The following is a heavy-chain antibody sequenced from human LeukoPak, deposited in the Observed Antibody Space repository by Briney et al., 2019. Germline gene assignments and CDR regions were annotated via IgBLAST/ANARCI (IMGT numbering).Heavy chain of an antibody. Sequence: SETLSLTCTVSGGSISSYYWSWIRQPPGKGLEWIGYIYYSGSTNYSPSLKSRVTISVDTSKNQFSLKLSSVTAADTAVYYCAGDLRGAGYYYYYYMDVWGKGTTVTVSS. J-gene: IGHJ6*03. V-gene: IGHV4-59*01. CDR3: AGDLRGAGYYYYYYMDV. CDR2: IYYSGST. CDR1: GGSISSYY. D-gene: IGHD3-16*01.